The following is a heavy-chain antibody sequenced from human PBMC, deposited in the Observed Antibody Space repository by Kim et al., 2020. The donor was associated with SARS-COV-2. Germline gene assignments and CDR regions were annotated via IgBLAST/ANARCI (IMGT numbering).Heavy chain of an antibody. V-gene: IGHV4-34*01. CDR3: ARGQTIGNWFDP. Sequence: SETLSLTCAVYGGSFSGYYWSWIRQPPGKGLEWIGEINHSGSTNYNPSLKSRVTISVDTSKNQFSLKLSSVTAADTAVYYCARGQTIGNWFDPRGQGTLV. CDR1: GGSFSGYY. J-gene: IGHJ5*02. CDR2: INHSGST.